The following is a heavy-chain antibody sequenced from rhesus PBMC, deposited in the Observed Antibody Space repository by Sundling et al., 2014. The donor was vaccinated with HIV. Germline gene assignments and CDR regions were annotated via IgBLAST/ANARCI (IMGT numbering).Heavy chain of an antibody. Sequence: QLQLQESGPGLVKPSETLSVTCAVSGGSISSSYWSWIRQAPGKGLEWIGDIYGSGSGTNYNPSLKSRVTIAKDTSKNQFSLKLNSVTAADTAVYYCAITTEEGYGLDSWGQGVVVTVSS. CDR1: GGSISSSY. CDR3: AITTEEGYGLDS. V-gene: IGHV4-169*01. J-gene: IGHJ6*01. CDR2: IYGSGSGT. D-gene: IGHD3-9*01.